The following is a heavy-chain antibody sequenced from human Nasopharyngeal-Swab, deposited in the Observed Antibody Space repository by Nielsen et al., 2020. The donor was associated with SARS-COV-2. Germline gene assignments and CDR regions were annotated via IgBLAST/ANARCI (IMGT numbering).Heavy chain of an antibody. D-gene: IGHD3-16*01. V-gene: IGHV1-2*06. J-gene: IGHJ6*02. CDR2: INPNSGGT. CDR1: GYTFTGYY. CDR3: ARVWATGGYYYYGMDV. Sequence: ASVKVSCKASGYTFTGYYMHWVRQAPGQGLEWMGRINPNSGGTNYAQKFQGRVTMTRVTSISTGYMELSRLRSDDTAVYYCARVWATGGYYYYGMDVWGQGTTVTVSS.